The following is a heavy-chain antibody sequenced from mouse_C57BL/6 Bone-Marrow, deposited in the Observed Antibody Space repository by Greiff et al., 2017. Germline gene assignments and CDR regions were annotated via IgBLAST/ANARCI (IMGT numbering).Heavy chain of an antibody. Sequence: QVQLQQPGAELVKPGASVKLSCKASGYTFTSYWMQWVKQRPGQGLEWIGEIDPSDSYTNYNQKFKGKATLTVDTASRAAYMQLSSLTADDSAVYYCTRGWLTGYYFDYWGQGTTLTVSS. CDR2: IDPSDSYT. D-gene: IGHD4-1*01. CDR1: GYTFTSYW. CDR3: TRGWLTGYYFDY. J-gene: IGHJ2*01. V-gene: IGHV1-50*01.